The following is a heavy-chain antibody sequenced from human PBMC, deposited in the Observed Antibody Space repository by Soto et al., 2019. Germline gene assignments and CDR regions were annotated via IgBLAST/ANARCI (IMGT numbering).Heavy chain of an antibody. CDR1: GFTFSSYA. CDR3: AKDRGYCSSTSCYAFDI. V-gene: IGHV3-23*01. Sequence: PGGSLRLSCAASGFTFSSYAMSWVRQAPGKGLEWVSAISGSGGSTYYADSVKGRFTISRDNSKNTLYLQMNSLRAEYTAVYYCAKDRGYCSSTSCYAFDIWGQGTMVTVSS. D-gene: IGHD2-2*01. J-gene: IGHJ3*02. CDR2: ISGSGGST.